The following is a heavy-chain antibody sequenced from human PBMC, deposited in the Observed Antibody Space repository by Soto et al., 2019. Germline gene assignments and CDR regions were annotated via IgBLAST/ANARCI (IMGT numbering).Heavy chain of an antibody. CDR3: ARTCSGGSCDSRGVYGMDV. CDR2: IIPIFSTV. CDR1: GGTFSKYA. V-gene: IGHV1-69*01. J-gene: IGHJ6*02. Sequence: QVQLVQSGAEVKKPGSSVKVSCKASGGTFSKYAISWVRQAPGQGLEWMGGIIPIFSTVKYTQKFQGRVTITADESTSTAYMELSSVRSEATAVYYCARTCSGGSCDSRGVYGMDVWCQGTTVTVSS. D-gene: IGHD2-15*01.